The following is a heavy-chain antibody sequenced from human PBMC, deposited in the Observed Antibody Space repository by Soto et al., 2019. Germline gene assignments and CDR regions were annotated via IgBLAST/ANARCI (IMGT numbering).Heavy chain of an antibody. Sequence: VAVIWYDGSNKYYADSVKGRFTISRDNSKNTLYLQMNSLRAEDTAVYYCARGHCSGGSCYSKYYFDYWGQGTLVTVSS. J-gene: IGHJ4*02. D-gene: IGHD2-15*01. CDR3: ARGHCSGGSCYSKYYFDY. CDR2: IWYDGSNK. V-gene: IGHV3-33*01.